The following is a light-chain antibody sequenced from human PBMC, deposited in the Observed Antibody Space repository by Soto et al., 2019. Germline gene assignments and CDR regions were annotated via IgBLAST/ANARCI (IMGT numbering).Light chain of an antibody. J-gene: IGLJ1*01. V-gene: IGLV2-14*03. CDR3: SSYTSSGNYV. CDR1: SRDVGGYNY. Sequence: QSVLTQPASVSESPGQSIAISCTATSRDVGGYNYVSWYQHHPGKAPKLMIYDVSNRPSGVSDRFSGSKSCNTASLTISGLQAEDEADYYYSSYTSSGNYVFGTGTKVTVL. CDR2: DVS.